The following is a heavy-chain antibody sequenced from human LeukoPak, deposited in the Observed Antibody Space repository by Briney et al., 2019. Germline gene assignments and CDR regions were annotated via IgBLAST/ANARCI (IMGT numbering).Heavy chain of an antibody. D-gene: IGHD6-13*01. CDR1: GGSIRGGTYY. CDR3: ARHKARRYSSSWYPATSWFDP. Sequence: PSETLSLTCSVSGGSIRGGTYYWGWIRQPPGKGLEWIGTIYYTGSTYYNRALKSRVTISVDTSKNQFSLKLSSVTAADTAVYYCARHKARRYSSSWYPATSWFDPWGQGTLVTVSS. CDR2: IYYTGST. V-gene: IGHV4-39*01. J-gene: IGHJ5*02.